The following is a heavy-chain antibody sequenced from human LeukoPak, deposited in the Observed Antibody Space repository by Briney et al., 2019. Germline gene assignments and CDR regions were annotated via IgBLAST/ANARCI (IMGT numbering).Heavy chain of an antibody. CDR2: INPSGGST. Sequence: ASVKVSCKASGYTFTSYYMHWVRQAPGQGLEWMGIINPSGGSTSYAQKFQGRVTMTRDTSTSTVYMELSSLRSEDTAVYYCARDRGYCSGGSCCWPHYWGQGTLVTVSS. CDR3: ARDRGYCSGGSCCWPHY. CDR1: GYTFTSYY. J-gene: IGHJ4*02. V-gene: IGHV1-46*01. D-gene: IGHD2-15*01.